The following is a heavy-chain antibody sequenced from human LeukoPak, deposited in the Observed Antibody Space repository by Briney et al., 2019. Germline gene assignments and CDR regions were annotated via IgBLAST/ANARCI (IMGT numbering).Heavy chain of an antibody. CDR3: ARVNCSGGSCYSAYDAFDI. CDR2: IIPIFGTA. J-gene: IGHJ3*02. D-gene: IGHD2-15*01. V-gene: IGHV1-69*06. CDR1: GGTFSSYA. Sequence: SVKVSCKASGGTFSSYAISWVRQAPGQGLEWMGGIIPIFGTANYAQKFQGRVTITADKSTSTAYMELSSLRSEDTAVYYCARVNCSGGSCYSAYDAFDIWGQGTMVTVSS.